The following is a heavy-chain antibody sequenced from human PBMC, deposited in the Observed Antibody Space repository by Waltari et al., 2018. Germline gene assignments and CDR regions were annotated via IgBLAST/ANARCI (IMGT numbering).Heavy chain of an antibody. CDR1: GYTFTAYY. D-gene: IGHD1-1*01. CDR2: INGNTGDS. CDR3: ARETLPGNKIIDY. V-gene: IGHV1-2*02. J-gene: IGHJ4*02. Sequence: QVQLVQSGAEVKEPGASVKVSCKTSGYTFTAYYLHWVRQAPGQGLEWMALINGNTGDSKSEQTFQGRGTVTRDTSITTAYLELSGLRSDDTALYYCARETLPGNKIIDYWGQGTLVTVSS.